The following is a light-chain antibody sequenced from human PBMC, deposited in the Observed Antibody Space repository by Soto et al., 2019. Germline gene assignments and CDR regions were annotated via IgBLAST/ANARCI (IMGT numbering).Light chain of an antibody. CDR1: QSISSY. CDR3: QQSYSTPPWT. Sequence: DIQMTQSPSSLSASVGDRVTITCRASQSISSYLNWYQQKPGKAPKLLIYAASSLQSGVPSRFNGSGSGTDLTLTISSLQPEDFATYYCQQSYSTPPWTFGQGTQVEIK. J-gene: IGKJ1*01. V-gene: IGKV1-39*01. CDR2: AAS.